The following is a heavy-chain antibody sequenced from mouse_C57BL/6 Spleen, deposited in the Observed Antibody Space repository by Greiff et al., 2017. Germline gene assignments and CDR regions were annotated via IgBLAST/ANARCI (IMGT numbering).Heavy chain of an antibody. D-gene: IGHD3-1*01. CDR2: IRLKSDNYAT. CDR3: AGLVSGPY. CDR1: GFTFSNYW. Sequence: EVKLVESGGGLVQPGGSMKLSCVASGFTFSNYWMNWVRQSPEKGLEWVAQIRLKSDNYATHYAESVKGRFTISRDDSKSSVYLQMNNLWAEDTGVYYCAGLVSGPYWGQGTLVTVSA. J-gene: IGHJ3*01. V-gene: IGHV6-3*01.